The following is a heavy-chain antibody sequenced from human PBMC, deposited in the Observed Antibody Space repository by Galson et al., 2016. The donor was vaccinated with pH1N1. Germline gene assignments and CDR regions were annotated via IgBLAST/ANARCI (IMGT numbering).Heavy chain of an antibody. CDR1: GFTFRRSG. V-gene: IGHV3-30*19. Sequence: CAVSGFTFRRSGMHWVRQAPGKGLEWVAIISYDGNNAYHGDSVKGRFTISRDNSKNTLYLDMNSLRPEDTAVYYCAKDGGTGSGKHSAFGMTVWGQGTTVTVSS. CDR2: ISYDGNNA. D-gene: IGHD3-10*01. CDR3: AKDGGTGSGKHSAFGMTV. J-gene: IGHJ6*02.